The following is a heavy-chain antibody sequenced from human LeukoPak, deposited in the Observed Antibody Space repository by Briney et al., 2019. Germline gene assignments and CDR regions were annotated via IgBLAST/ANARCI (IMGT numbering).Heavy chain of an antibody. J-gene: IGHJ6*03. Sequence: GTLRLSCAASGFTFSSYGMSWVRQAPGKGLEWVSRIKSKTDGGTTDYAAPVKGRFTISRDDSKNTLYLQMNSLKTEDTAVYYCTTVAGQKTGIYYYYYYMDVWGKGTTVTISS. D-gene: IGHD3-9*01. CDR1: GFTFSSYG. CDR3: TTVAGQKTGIYYYYYYMDV. V-gene: IGHV3-15*01. CDR2: IKSKTDGGTT.